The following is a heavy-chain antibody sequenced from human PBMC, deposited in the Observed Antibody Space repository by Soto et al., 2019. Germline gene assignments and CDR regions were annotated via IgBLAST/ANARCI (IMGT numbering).Heavy chain of an antibody. CDR2: INPSGGST. Sequence: ASVKVSCKASGYTFTSYYMHWVRQAPGQGLEWMGIINPSGGSTSYAQKFQGRVTMTRDTSTSTVYMELSSLRSEDTAVYYCARDRSSGWYLVWDYYGMDVWGQGTTVTVSS. D-gene: IGHD6-19*01. CDR1: GYTFTSYY. J-gene: IGHJ6*02. CDR3: ARDRSSGWYLVWDYYGMDV. V-gene: IGHV1-46*01.